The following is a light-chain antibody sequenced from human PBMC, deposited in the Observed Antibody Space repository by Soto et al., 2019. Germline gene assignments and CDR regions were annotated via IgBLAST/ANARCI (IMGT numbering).Light chain of an antibody. CDR3: TSWDDSLNGWV. CDR2: RNK. CDR1: TANIEANY. V-gene: IGLV1-47*01. Sequence: QSVLIQPPSASGTPGQRVTISCSGSTANIEANYVYWYQQFPGTAPKLLIYRNKERPSGVPDRFSGSKSGTSASLAVSGLRSEDEADYFCTSWDDSLNGWVFGGGTKLTVL. J-gene: IGLJ3*02.